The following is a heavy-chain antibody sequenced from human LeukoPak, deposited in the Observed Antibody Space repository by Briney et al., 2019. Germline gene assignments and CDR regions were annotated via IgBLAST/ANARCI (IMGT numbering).Heavy chain of an antibody. J-gene: IGHJ4*02. Sequence: GGSLRLSCAASGFSFSDSWMSWVRQAPGKGLEWVAVIWYDGSHRYYPDSVKGRFTISRDNSKNTLFLQMDSLRVDDTAVYYCVRDNAAADGALDYWGQGSLVTVSS. CDR2: IWYDGSHR. CDR1: GFSFSDSW. V-gene: IGHV3-33*08. CDR3: VRDNAAADGALDY. D-gene: IGHD5-24*01.